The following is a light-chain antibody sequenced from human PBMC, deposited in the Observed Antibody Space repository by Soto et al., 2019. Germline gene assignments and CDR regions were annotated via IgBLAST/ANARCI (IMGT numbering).Light chain of an antibody. CDR2: AAS. CDR1: QGISRW. CDR3: QQRSNWPRT. Sequence: DIQMTQSPSSVSASVGDRVTITCRASQGISRWLAWYQQKPGNAPKLLIYAASSLQSGVPSRFSGSGSGTDFTLTISSLQPEDAAVYYCQQRSNWPRTFGQGTKFEIK. V-gene: IGKV1-12*01. J-gene: IGKJ1*01.